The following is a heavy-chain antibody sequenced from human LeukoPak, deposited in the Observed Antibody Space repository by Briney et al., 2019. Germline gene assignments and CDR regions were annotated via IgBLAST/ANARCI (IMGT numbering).Heavy chain of an antibody. Sequence: PSETLSLTCAVYGGSFSGYYWSWIRQPPGKGLEWIGEINHSGSTNYNPSLKSRVTISVGTSKNQFSLKLSSVTAADTAVYYCARVQWYPYSNYYYGMDVWGQGTTVTVSS. D-gene: IGHD4-11*01. CDR3: ARVQWYPYSNYYYGMDV. CDR1: GGSFSGYY. J-gene: IGHJ6*02. CDR2: INHSGST. V-gene: IGHV4-34*01.